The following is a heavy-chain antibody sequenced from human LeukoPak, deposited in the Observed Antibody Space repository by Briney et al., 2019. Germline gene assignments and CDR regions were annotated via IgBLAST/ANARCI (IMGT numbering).Heavy chain of an antibody. V-gene: IGHV3-33*01. CDR1: GFTFSSYG. D-gene: IGHD3-10*01. CDR3: ARVRGGVLAIDAFDI. J-gene: IGHJ3*02. Sequence: QPGGSLRLSCAASGFTFSSYGMHWVRQAPGKGLEWVAVIWYDGSNKYYADSVKGRFTISRDNSKNTLYLQMNSLRAEDTAVYYCARVRGGVLAIDAFDIWGQGTMVTVSS. CDR2: IWYDGSNK.